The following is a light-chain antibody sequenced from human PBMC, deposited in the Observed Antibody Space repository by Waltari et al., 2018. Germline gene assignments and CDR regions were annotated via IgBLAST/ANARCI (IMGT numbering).Light chain of an antibody. CDR3: ASYAGSSDVVM. CDR2: DVT. Sequence: QSALTQPPSASGSPGQSVTISCTGTSSDVGTYNYVSWYQQRPGEVPRLIIYDVTKRPSAVPDRFSGSKSGNTAALTVSGLQAEDEGDYYCASYAGSSDVVMFGGGTKVTVL. V-gene: IGLV2-8*01. CDR1: SSDVGTYNY. J-gene: IGLJ3*02.